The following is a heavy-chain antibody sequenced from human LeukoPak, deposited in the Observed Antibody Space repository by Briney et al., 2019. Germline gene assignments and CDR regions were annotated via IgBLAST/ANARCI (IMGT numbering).Heavy chain of an antibody. CDR3: ARTNNYAFDI. J-gene: IGHJ3*02. CDR1: GFTFSSFA. Sequence: PGGSLRLSCAASGFTFSSFAMSWVRQAPGKGLEWVSAISDSGGTTYYADSVKGRFTISRDNSMNTLYLQMNNLRAEDTAVYYCARTNNYAFDIWGLGTMVTVSS. V-gene: IGHV3-23*01. D-gene: IGHD5-24*01. CDR2: ISDSGGTT.